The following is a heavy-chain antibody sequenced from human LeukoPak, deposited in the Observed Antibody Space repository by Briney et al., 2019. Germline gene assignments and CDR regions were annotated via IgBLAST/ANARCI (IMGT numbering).Heavy chain of an antibody. CDR1: GYTLTSYY. V-gene: IGHV1-46*01. CDR3: ARDSCSGGRCYYFGY. CDR2: INPAVGTT. Sequence: GASVKVSCKASGYTLTSYYMHWVRQAPGQGLEWMGIINPAVGTTTYAREFQGRVTMTRDTSTSTVYMELSSLRSEDTAVYYCARDSCSGGRCYYFGYWGQGILVTVSS. J-gene: IGHJ4*02. D-gene: IGHD2-15*01.